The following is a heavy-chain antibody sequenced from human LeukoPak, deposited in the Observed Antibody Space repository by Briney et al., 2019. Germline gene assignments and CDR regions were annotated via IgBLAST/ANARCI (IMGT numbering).Heavy chain of an antibody. CDR3: AIYSSSPYYYYYGVDV. V-gene: IGHV5-51*01. J-gene: IGHJ6*02. CDR2: IYPGDSDT. Sequence: GESLKISCKGSGYSFTSYWIGWVRQMPGKGLEWMGIIYPGDSDTRYSPSFQGQVTISADKSISTAYLQWSSLKASDTAMYYCAIYSSSPYYYYYGVDVWGQGTTVTVSS. D-gene: IGHD6-13*01. CDR1: GYSFTSYW.